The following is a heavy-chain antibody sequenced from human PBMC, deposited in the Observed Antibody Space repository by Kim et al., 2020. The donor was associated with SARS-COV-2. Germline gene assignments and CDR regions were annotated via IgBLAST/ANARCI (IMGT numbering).Heavy chain of an antibody. CDR1: GGTFSSYA. CDR3: ARVNPLVGATRSYDY. J-gene: IGHJ4*02. CDR2: IIPIFGTA. V-gene: IGHV1-69*13. D-gene: IGHD1-26*01. Sequence: SVKVSCKASGGTFSSYAISWVRQAPGQGLEWMGGIIPIFGTANYAQKFQGRVTITADESTSTAYMELSSLRSEDTAVYYCARVNPLVGATRSYDYWGQGTLVTVSS.